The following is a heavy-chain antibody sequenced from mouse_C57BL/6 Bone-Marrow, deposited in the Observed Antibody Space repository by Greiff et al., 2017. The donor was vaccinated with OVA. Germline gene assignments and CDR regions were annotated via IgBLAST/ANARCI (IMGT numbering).Heavy chain of an antibody. V-gene: IGHV1-74*01. CDR3: AIPYYGTWFAY. J-gene: IGHJ3*01. Sequence: VQLQQSGAELVKPGASVKVSCKASGYTFTSYWMHWVKQRPGQGLEWIGRIHHSDSDTNYNQKFKGKATLTVDKSSSTAYMQLSSLTSEDSAVYYCAIPYYGTWFAYWGQGTLVTVSA. CDR1: GYTFTSYW. D-gene: IGHD2-10*01. CDR2: IHHSDSDT.